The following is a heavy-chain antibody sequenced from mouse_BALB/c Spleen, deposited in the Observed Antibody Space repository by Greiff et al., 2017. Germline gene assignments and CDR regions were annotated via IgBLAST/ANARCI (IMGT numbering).Heavy chain of an antibody. D-gene: IGHD1-2*01. V-gene: IGHV5-17*02. Sequence: EVKLVESGGGLVQPGGSRKLSCAASGFTFSSFGMHWVRQAPEKGLEWVAYISSGSSTIYYADTVKGRFTISRDNPKNTLFLQMTSLRSEDTAMYYCARNGYPAWFAYWGQGTLVTVSA. CDR3: ARNGYPAWFAY. J-gene: IGHJ3*01. CDR2: ISSGSSTI. CDR1: GFTFSSFG.